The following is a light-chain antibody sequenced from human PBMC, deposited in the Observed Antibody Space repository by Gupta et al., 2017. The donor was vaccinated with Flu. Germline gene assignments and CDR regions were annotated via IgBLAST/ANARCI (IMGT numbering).Light chain of an antibody. V-gene: IGLV1-47*01. J-gene: IGLJ3*02. CDR2: RNN. CDR1: SSNIGSNY. Sequence: QSVLTPPPSASGTPGPRVTIPCSGSSSNIGSNYVYWYHQLPGTAPKLLIYRNNQRPSGVPDRFSGSKSGTSASLAISGLRSEDEADYYCAAWDDSLSGPVFGGGTKLTVL. CDR3: AAWDDSLSGPV.